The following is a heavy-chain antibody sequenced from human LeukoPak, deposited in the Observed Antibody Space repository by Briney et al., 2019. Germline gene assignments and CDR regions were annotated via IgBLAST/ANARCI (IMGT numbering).Heavy chain of an antibody. D-gene: IGHD3-10*01. J-gene: IGHJ3*02. CDR2: IIPIFGTA. V-gene: IGHV1-69*13. Sequence: SVKVSCKASGGTFSSYAISWVRQAPGQGLEWMGGIIPIFGTANYAQKFQGRVTITADESTSTAYMELSSLRSEDTAVYYCARDSAPYGSGSYQDDAFDIWGQGTMVTVSS. CDR3: ARDSAPYGSGSYQDDAFDI. CDR1: GGTFSSYA.